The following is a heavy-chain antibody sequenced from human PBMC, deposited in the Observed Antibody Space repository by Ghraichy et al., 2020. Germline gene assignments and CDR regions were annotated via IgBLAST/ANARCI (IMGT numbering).Heavy chain of an antibody. Sequence: SCAASGFIFSSYGMHWVRQAPGKGLEWVAFIRYDGSNKYYADSVKGRFTISRDSSKNTLYLQMNSLRAEDTAVYYCASRYCSSTSCYSVDAFDIWGQGTMVTVSS. CDR3: ASRYCSSTSCYSVDAFDI. V-gene: IGHV3-30*02. CDR1: GFIFSSYG. J-gene: IGHJ3*02. D-gene: IGHD2-2*02. CDR2: IRYDGSNK.